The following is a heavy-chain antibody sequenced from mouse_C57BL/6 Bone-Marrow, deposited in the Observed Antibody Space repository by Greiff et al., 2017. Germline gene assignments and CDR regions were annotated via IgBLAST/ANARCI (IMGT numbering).Heavy chain of an antibody. V-gene: IGHV5-9-1*02. J-gene: IGHJ4*01. CDR2: ISIGGGYT. Sequence: EVKVEESGEGLVKPGGSLKLSCAASGFTFSSYAMSWVRQTPEKRLEWVAYISIGGGYTYYADNVKGRVTISRDKARNTLYLQMSSLTSEDTAIYYCTRGTVVARYGIDYWGQGTSVTVSS. CDR1: GFTFSSYA. CDR3: TRGTVVARYGIDY. D-gene: IGHD1-1*01.